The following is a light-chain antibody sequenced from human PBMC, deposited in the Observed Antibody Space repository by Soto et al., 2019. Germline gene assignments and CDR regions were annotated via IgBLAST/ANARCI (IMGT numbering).Light chain of an antibody. CDR2: AAS. Sequence: DIQMTQSPSSLSASVGDRVTITCRASQGISTYLNWYQQKPGKAPKLLIYAASSLQSGVPSRFSGGGSETDFTLTISSLQPEDFATYSCQQSYSTLRTFGQGTKVDIK. CDR3: QQSYSTLRT. J-gene: IGKJ1*01. V-gene: IGKV1-39*01. CDR1: QGISTY.